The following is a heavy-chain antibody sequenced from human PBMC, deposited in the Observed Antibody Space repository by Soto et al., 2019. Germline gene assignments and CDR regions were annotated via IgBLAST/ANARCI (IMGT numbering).Heavy chain of an antibody. CDR3: ARDSNWSSDY. V-gene: IGHV3-48*02. CDR1: GFTFSSYA. CDR2: IKSDSSGT. J-gene: IGHJ4*02. D-gene: IGHD1-1*01. Sequence: GGSLRLSCAASGFTFSSYAMSWVRQAPGKGLEWISCIKSDSSGTWYADSVKGRFTMSRDNAKNSLYLQMNSLRDEDTAVYFCARDSNWSSDYWGQGTLVTVSS.